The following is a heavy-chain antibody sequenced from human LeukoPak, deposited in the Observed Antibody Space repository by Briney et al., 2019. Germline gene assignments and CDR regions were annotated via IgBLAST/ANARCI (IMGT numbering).Heavy chain of an antibody. CDR2: IYYSGST. D-gene: IGHD2-2*02. CDR3: ARSRYCSSTSCYTQWFDP. CDR1: GGSISSSSYY. Sequence: SETLSLTSTVSGGSISSSSYYWGWIRQPPGKGLEWNGSIYYSGSTYYNPSLKSRVTISVDTSKNQFSLKLSSVTAADAAVYYCARSRYCSSTSCYTQWFDPWGQGTLVTVSS. V-gene: IGHV4-39*07. J-gene: IGHJ5*02.